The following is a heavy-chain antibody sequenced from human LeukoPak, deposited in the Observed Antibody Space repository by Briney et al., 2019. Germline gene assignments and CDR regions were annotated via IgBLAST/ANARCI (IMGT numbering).Heavy chain of an antibody. CDR2: INHSGST. D-gene: IGHD2-2*01. CDR3: ARKVPAAKGPFDY. CDR1: GGSFSGYY. Sequence: SETLSLTCAVYGGSFSGYYWSLIRQPPGKGLEWIGEINHSGSTNYNPSLKSRVTISVDTSKNQFSLKLSSVTAADTAVYYCARKVPAAKGPFDYWGQGTLVTVSS. V-gene: IGHV4-34*01. J-gene: IGHJ4*02.